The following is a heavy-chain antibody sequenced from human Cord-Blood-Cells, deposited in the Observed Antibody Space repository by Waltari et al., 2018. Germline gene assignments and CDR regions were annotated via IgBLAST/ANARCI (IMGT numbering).Heavy chain of an antibody. J-gene: IGHJ4*02. D-gene: IGHD3-16*01. CDR2: VNPNSGGK. CDR3: AREPGGKGGDY. Sequence: QVQLVQSGAEVKKPGASVKVSCKASGYTFTGYYMHWVRQAPGKGLGWMGWVNPNSGGKNYAQKFQGRVTMTRDTSSSTAYREPRRLRSDDTAVYFCAREPGGKGGDYWGQGTLVTVSS. V-gene: IGHV1-2*02. CDR1: GYTFTGYY.